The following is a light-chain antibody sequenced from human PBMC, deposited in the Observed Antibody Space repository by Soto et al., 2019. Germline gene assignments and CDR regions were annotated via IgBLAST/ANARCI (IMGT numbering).Light chain of an antibody. Sequence: DIQMTQSPSTLSASVGDRVTVTCRASQSFSTWLAWYQQKPGKAPKLLIYNASNLESGVPSRFSGSGSGTEFTLTITSLQPDEFATYYCQQYYRYPLTFGGGTTVEIK. V-gene: IGKV1-5*01. J-gene: IGKJ4*01. CDR1: QSFSTW. CDR2: NAS. CDR3: QQYYRYPLT.